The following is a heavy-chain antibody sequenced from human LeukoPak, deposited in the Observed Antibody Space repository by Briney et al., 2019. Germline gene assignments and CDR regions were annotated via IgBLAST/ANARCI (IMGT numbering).Heavy chain of an antibody. J-gene: IGHJ4*02. D-gene: IGHD1-26*01. Sequence: PGGSLRLSCEASGFTLSDYYMGWIRQAPGKGLEWVSYIIDNGRKTYYADSVKGRFTISRDNAKYSLYLQINRLRAEDTAVYYCARTGGSQGGNYWGQGTLVTVSS. CDR2: IIDNGRKT. CDR1: GFTLSDYY. V-gene: IGHV3-11*04. CDR3: ARTGGSQGGNY.